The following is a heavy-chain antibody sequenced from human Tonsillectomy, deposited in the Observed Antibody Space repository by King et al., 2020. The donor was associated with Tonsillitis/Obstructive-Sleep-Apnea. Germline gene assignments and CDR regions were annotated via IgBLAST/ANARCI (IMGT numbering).Heavy chain of an antibody. D-gene: IGHD1-1*01. V-gene: IGHV3-23*01. CDR2: ISASGGNT. CDR1: GFTFRNYS. J-gene: IGHJ4*02. Sequence: VPLLASWVVLVPPWVSLRLSFAASGFTFRNYSMRWVRQSPGPGLEWVAAISASGGNTYYADSVKGRFTLSRDKSQNTRDLPRNSLRAEDTAGDSGAKEPDEGGNEGGGEAGGQGT. CDR3: AKEPDEGGNEGGGEA.